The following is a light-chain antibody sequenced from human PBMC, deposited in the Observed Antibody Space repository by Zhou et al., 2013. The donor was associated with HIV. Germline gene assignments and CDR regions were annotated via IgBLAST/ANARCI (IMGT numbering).Light chain of an antibody. V-gene: IGKV1-39*01. J-gene: IGKJ5*01. CDR1: QTISSY. CDR2: AAS. CDR3: QQSYSAPIT. Sequence: IQMTQSPSSLSASVGDRVTVTCRANQTISSYVNWYQQKPGKAPKLLIYAASSLQSGVPARFSGSGSGTDFTLTINSLQREDFATYYCQQSYSAPITFGQGTRLEIK.